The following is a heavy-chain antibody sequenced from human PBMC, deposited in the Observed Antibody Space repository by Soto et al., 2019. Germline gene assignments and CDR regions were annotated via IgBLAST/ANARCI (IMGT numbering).Heavy chain of an antibody. CDR1: GFPFSTYA. J-gene: IGHJ4*02. V-gene: IGHV3-48*02. Sequence: DVHLVESGGGLVQPGGSLRLSCAVSGFPFSTYAMHWVRQAPGKGLEWISYINSDSTTTFHADSVKGRFTVSRDNAKNSLYLQMSSRRHEHTAVYYCARDLSHWGQGTLVTVSS. CDR2: INSDSTTT. CDR3: ARDLSH.